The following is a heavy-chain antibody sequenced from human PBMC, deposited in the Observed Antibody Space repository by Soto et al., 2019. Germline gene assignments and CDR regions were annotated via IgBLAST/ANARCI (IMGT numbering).Heavy chain of an antibody. CDR1: GFTFSASS. CDR2: FSGRDGNI. Sequence: QVQLVESGGGLVKPGGSLRLSCAASGFTFSASSLSGGRKPQGKGLEWLSYFSGRDGNIYYADSVRGRFTISRDNAKNSVYLQMNSLRAEDTAVYYCAGDQGPNYMAVWGKGTTVTVS. J-gene: IGHJ6*03. CDR3: AGDQGPNYMAV. V-gene: IGHV3-11*01.